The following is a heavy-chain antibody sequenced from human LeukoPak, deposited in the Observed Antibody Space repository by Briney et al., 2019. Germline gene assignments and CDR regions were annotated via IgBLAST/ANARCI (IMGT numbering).Heavy chain of an antibody. CDR1: GGSISSSSYY. Sequence: ETLSLTCTVSGGSISSSSYYWGWIRQPPGHGLAWAANIKQDGSGKYYVDSVKGRFTISRDNDKNSLYLQMNSLRAEDTAVYYCAREIRPSYGGNWVNFDYWGQGTLVTVSS. CDR2: IKQDGSGK. D-gene: IGHD4-23*01. CDR3: AREIRPSYGGNWVNFDY. J-gene: IGHJ4*02. V-gene: IGHV3-7*01.